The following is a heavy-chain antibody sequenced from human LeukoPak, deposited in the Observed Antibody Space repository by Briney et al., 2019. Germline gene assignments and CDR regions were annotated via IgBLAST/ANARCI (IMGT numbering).Heavy chain of an antibody. D-gene: IGHD6-13*01. J-gene: IGHJ6*03. V-gene: IGHV4-39*07. Sequence: PAETLSLTCTVSGGSISSSSYYWGWIRQPPGKGLEWIGSIYYSGSTNYNPSLKSRVTISVDTSKNQFSLKLSSVTAADTAVYYCARGKAAAGTKRYYYYMDVWGKGTTVTVSS. CDR1: GGSISSSSYY. CDR2: IYYSGST. CDR3: ARGKAAAGTKRYYYYMDV.